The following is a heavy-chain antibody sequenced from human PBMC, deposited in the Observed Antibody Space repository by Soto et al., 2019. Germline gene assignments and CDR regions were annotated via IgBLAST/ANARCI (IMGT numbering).Heavy chain of an antibody. CDR3: ARTLFGWGFGFAP. CDR1: GGSISSYY. Sequence: SETLSLTCTVSGGSISSYYWNWIRQPPGKGLEWIGYIYYSGSTNYNPSLKSRVTISVDTSKNQFSLKLSSVTAADTAVYYCARTLFGWGFGFAPWGQETRVPVPS. V-gene: IGHV4-59*01. CDR2: IYYSGST. J-gene: IGHJ5*02. D-gene: IGHD3-16*01.